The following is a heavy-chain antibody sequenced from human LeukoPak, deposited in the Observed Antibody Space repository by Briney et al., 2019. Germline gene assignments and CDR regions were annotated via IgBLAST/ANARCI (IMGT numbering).Heavy chain of an antibody. CDR1: GGSISSSNW. D-gene: IGHD3-10*01. J-gene: IGHJ4*02. CDR2: IYHSGST. Sequence: SETLSLTCAVSGGSISSSNWWSWVRQPPGKGLEWIGEIYHSGSTNYNPSLKSRVTISVDKSKNQFSLKLSSVTAADTAVYYCASLYGSGSYWLNYWGQGTLVTVSS. CDR3: ASLYGSGSYWLNY. V-gene: IGHV4-4*02.